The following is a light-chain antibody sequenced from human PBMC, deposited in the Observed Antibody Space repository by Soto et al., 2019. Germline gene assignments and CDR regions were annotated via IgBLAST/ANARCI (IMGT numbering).Light chain of an antibody. CDR2: GAS. J-gene: IGKJ1*01. CDR3: QQYNNWPRT. CDR1: QSVSSL. V-gene: IGKV3-15*01. Sequence: EIVMTHSPATLSVSPGERATLSCRASQSVSSLAAWYQQTPGHPTRLLNDGASTRATGIPARFSGSGSGKEFTLTISRLPAEYFAVYYCQQYNNWPRTFGQGTKVDIK.